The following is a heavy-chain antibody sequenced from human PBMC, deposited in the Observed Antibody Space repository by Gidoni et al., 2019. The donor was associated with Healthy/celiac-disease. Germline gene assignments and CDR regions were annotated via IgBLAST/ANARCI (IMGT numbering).Heavy chain of an antibody. D-gene: IGHD1-26*01. CDR2: IYTRGST. J-gene: IGHJ4*02. CDR1: GGSISSGSYY. Sequence: QVQLQESGPGLVKPSQTLSLTCTVSGGSISSGSYYWSWIRQPAGKGLEWIGRIYTRGSTNYNPSLKSRVTMSVDTSKNQFSLKLSSVTAADTAVYYCAGRSPAGDYWGQGTLVTVSS. V-gene: IGHV4-61*02. CDR3: AGRSPAGDY.